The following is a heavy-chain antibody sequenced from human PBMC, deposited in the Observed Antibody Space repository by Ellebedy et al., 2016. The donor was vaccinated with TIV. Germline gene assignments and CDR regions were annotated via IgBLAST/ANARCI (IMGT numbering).Heavy chain of an antibody. J-gene: IGHJ4*02. CDR1: AYTFSSYG. D-gene: IGHD2-15*01. CDR3: ARVGDGSDY. Sequence: AASVKVSCKASAYTFSSYGISWVRQAPGQGLEWMGWISAYNGNRNYAQKFQGRVTMTRDTSTSTFYMELSSLRSEDTAVYYCARVGDGSDYWGQGTLVTVSS. CDR2: ISAYNGNR. V-gene: IGHV1-18*01.